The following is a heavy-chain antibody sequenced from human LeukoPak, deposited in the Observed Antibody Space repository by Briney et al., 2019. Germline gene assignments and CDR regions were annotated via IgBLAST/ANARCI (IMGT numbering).Heavy chain of an antibody. Sequence: SVKVSCKASGGTFSSYAISWVRQAPGQGLEWMGGIIPIFGTANYAQKFQGRVTITADESTSTAYMELSSLRSEDTAVYYCASNSRRGVYYYDSSGRYYFDYWGQGTLVTVSS. CDR1: GGTFSSYA. V-gene: IGHV1-69*13. CDR3: ASNSRRGVYYYDSSGRYYFDY. CDR2: IIPIFGTA. D-gene: IGHD3-22*01. J-gene: IGHJ4*02.